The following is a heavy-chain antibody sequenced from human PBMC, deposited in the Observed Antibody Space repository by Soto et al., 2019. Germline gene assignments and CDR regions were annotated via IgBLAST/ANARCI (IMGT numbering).Heavy chain of an antibody. V-gene: IGHV4-59*01. CDR2: IYYSGST. D-gene: IGHD2-2*01. CDR1: GGSISSYY. CDR3: ARGRGGWFINQLLNAFDI. J-gene: IGHJ3*02. Sequence: PSETLSLTCTVSGGSISSYYWSWIRQPPGKGLEWIGYIYYSGSTNYNPSLKGRVTISVDTSKNQFSLKLSSVTAADTAVYYCARGRGGWFINQLLNAFDIWGQGTMVTVSS.